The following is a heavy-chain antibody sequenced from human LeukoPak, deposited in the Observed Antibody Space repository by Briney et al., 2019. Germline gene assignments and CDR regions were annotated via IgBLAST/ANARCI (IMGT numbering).Heavy chain of an antibody. CDR3: ARNRGGGSGYSDY. D-gene: IGHD3-22*01. V-gene: IGHV3-7*05. Sequence: TGGSLRLSCAASGFTFSSYWMDWVRQAPGKGLEWVAIIKSDGSDKYYVDSVKGRFTVSKDNAKNSLYLQMNSLRAEDTAMYYCARNRGGGSGYSDYWGQGTLVTVSS. CDR1: GFTFSSYW. J-gene: IGHJ4*02. CDR2: IKSDGSDK.